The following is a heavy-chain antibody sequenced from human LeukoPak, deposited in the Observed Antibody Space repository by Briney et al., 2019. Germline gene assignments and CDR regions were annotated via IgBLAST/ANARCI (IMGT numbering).Heavy chain of an antibody. CDR2: IRAYNGNT. CDR3: ARDGFDYSSSNWFDP. D-gene: IGHD4-11*01. V-gene: IGHV1-18*01. Sequence: APVKASCKASGYTFTSYGISWVRQAPGQGLEWLGWIRAYNGNTNYAQKLQGRGTITTSTSTIPASMDLRSLRSDDTAACPCARDGFDYSSSNWFDPWGQGTLVTVSS. J-gene: IGHJ5*02. CDR1: GYTFTSYG.